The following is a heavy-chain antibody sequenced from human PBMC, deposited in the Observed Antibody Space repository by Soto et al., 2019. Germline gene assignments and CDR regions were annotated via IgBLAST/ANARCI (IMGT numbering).Heavy chain of an antibody. CDR1: GYSFTSYW. D-gene: IGHD6-6*01. CDR2: IYPGDSDT. Sequence: GESLKISCKGSGYSFTSYWIGWVRQMPGKGLEWMGIIYPGDSDTRYSPSFQGQVTISADKSNSTTYLQWSSLKASDTATYYCARRVEESSSSWFDPWGQGTLVTVSS. CDR3: ARRVEESSSSWFDP. J-gene: IGHJ5*02. V-gene: IGHV5-51*01.